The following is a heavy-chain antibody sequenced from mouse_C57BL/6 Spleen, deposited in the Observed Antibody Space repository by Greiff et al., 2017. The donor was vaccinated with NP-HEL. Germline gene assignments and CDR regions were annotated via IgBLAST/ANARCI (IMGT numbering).Heavy chain of an antibody. D-gene: IGHD1-1*01. CDR3: ARRDYYGSSYWFAY. CDR2: IDPSDSYT. CDR1: GYTFTSYW. V-gene: IGHV1-50*01. J-gene: IGHJ3*01. Sequence: VQLQQSGAELVKPGASVKLSCKASGYTFTSYWMQWVKQRPGQGLEWIGEIDPSDSYTNYNQKFKGKATLTVDTSASTAYMQLSSLTSEDSAFYYCARRDYYGSSYWFAYWGQGTLVTVSA.